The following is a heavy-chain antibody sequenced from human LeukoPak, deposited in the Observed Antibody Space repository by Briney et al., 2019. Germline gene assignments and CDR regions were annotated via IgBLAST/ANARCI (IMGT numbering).Heavy chain of an antibody. CDR1: GFTFSSYE. D-gene: IGHD2-21*02. Sequence: GGSLRLSCAASGFTFSSYEMTWVRQAPGKGLEWVGRIKSKTDGGTTDYAAPVKGRITISRDDSTNTLHLQMNSLKTEDTAVYYCTTSLAGAVTAVYPFDNWGQGTLVTVSS. J-gene: IGHJ4*02. CDR2: IKSKTDGGTT. V-gene: IGHV3-15*01. CDR3: TTSLAGAVTAVYPFDN.